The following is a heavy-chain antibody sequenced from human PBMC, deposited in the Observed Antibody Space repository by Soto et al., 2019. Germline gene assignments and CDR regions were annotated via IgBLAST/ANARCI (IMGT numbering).Heavy chain of an antibody. J-gene: IGHJ3*02. CDR3: ARDVSHGTSSLYFYSFDI. D-gene: IGHD6-13*01. V-gene: IGHV3-7*05. CDR2: IRKDGSKA. Sequence: EVRLVESGGGLVQPGGSLRLSCAASGFTFSSDWMTWVRQAPGKGLEWVANIRKDGSKASYLDSVRGLFTISRDNAQNSLYLQMDSLRAEDTALYYCARDVSHGTSSLYFYSFDIWGQGTMVTVSS. CDR1: GFTFSSDW.